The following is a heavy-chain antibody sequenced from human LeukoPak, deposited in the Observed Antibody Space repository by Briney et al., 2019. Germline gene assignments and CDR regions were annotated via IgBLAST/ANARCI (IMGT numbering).Heavy chain of an antibody. J-gene: IGHJ6*03. Sequence: PSETLSLTCTVSGGSISSYYWSWIRQPAGKGLEWIGRIYTSGSTNYNPSLKSRVTMSVDTSKNQFSLKLSSVTAADTAVYYCAREKHESKIGSGYYYYMDVWGKGTTVTVSS. CDR3: AREKHESKIGSGYYYYMDV. CDR1: GGSISSYY. D-gene: IGHD3-10*01. V-gene: IGHV4-4*07. CDR2: IYTSGST.